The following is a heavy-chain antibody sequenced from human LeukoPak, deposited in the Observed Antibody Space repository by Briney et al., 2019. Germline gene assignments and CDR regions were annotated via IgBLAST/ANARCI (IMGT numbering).Heavy chain of an antibody. CDR2: IYYSGST. V-gene: IGHV4-39*07. CDR1: GGSISSSSYY. J-gene: IGHJ3*02. Sequence: PSETLSLTCTVSGGSISSSSYYWGWIRQPPGKGLEWIGSIYYSGSTYYNPSLKSRVTIPVDTSKNQFSLKLSSVTAADTAVYYCARTDTDAFDIWGQGTMVTVSS. CDR3: ARTDTDAFDI.